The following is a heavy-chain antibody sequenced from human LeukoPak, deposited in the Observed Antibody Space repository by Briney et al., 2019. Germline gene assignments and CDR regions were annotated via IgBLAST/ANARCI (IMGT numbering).Heavy chain of an antibody. CDR1: GFTVEAHF. J-gene: IGHJ4*02. V-gene: IGHV3-66*02. CDR2: LYHGDRT. D-gene: IGHD3-22*01. CDR3: ARDRDDSSVHHYFNY. Sequence: GGSLRLSCAASGFTVEAHFMSWVRQAPGKGLEWVSVLYHGDRTYYADSVKGRFTISRDSSENTVYLQMKSLRDEDTAVYYCARDRDDSSVHHYFNYWGQGALVTVSS.